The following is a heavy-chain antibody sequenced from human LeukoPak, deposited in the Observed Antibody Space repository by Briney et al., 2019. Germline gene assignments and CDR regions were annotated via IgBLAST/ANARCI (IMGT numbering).Heavy chain of an antibody. V-gene: IGHV3-48*03. D-gene: IGHD3-10*01. CDR2: ISSSGSTI. J-gene: IGHJ5*01. Sequence: GGSLRLSCAASGFTFSSYEMNWVRQAPGKGLEWVSYISSSGSTIYYADSVKGRFTISRDNAKNSLYLQMNSLRAEDTALYYCAKGSTGSNWFDSWGQGTLVTVSS. CDR3: AKGSTGSNWFDS. CDR1: GFTFSSYE.